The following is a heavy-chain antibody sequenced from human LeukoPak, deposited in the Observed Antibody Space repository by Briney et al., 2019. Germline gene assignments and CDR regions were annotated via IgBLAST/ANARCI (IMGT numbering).Heavy chain of an antibody. CDR1: GLFFSDVW. CDR3: AAGYGWLTDF. CDR2: IEKDGSEK. Sequence: GGSLRLSCAGTGLFFSDVWMNWFRQAPGKGLEWVANIEKDGSEKNYVDSVKGRFTISRGNAKNSPHLEMNSLRGEDTAVYYCAAGYGWLTDFWGQGTLVTVSS. J-gene: IGHJ4*02. V-gene: IGHV3-7*01. D-gene: IGHD2-8*02.